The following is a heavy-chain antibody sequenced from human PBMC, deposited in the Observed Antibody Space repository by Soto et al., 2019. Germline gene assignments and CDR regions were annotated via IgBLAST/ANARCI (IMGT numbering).Heavy chain of an antibody. CDR2: ISSSSSYI. V-gene: IGHV3-21*01. D-gene: IGHD3-16*01. CDR1: GFTFSSYS. J-gene: IGHJ3*02. Sequence: EVQLVESGGGLVKPGGSLRLSCAASGFTFSSYSMKWVRQAPGKGLEWVSSISSSSSYIYYADSVKGRFTISRDNAKNSLYLQMNSLRAEDTAVYYCARDFLRGSDAFDIWGQGTMVTVSS. CDR3: ARDFLRGSDAFDI.